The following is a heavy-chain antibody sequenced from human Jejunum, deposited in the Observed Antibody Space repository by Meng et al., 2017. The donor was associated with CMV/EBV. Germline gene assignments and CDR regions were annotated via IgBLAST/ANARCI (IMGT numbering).Heavy chain of an antibody. J-gene: IGHJ4*02. Sequence: QLPLMESGAEDIVPGSSMKVSCKSSGGSVNNYAFTGVRQAPGQGLEWMGWIVAIFKTPNYAQKFQGRLTITADESTGTSYMELTSLTSEDTAVYYCARGFLNGYQPFDYWGQGTLVTVSS. V-gene: IGHV1-69*01. CDR3: ARGFLNGYQPFDY. CDR1: GGSVNNYA. CDR2: IVAIFKTP. D-gene: IGHD5-24*01.